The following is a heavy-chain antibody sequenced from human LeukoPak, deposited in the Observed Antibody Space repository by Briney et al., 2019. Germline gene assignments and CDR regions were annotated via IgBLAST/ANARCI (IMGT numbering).Heavy chain of an antibody. CDR1: GFTFSDYY. V-gene: IGHV3-11*04. CDR2: ISSSGSTV. CDR3: ARGRWLQFGGFDY. D-gene: IGHD5-24*01. Sequence: GGSLRLSCVASGFTFSDYYMSWIRQAPGKGLEWISYISSSGSTVYYADSVKGRFTISRDNAKDSLSLQMNSLRAEDTAVYYCARGRWLQFGGFDYWGQGTLVTVSS. J-gene: IGHJ4*02.